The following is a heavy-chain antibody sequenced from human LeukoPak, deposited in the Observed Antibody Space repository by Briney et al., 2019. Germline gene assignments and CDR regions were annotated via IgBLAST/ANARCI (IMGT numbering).Heavy chain of an antibody. D-gene: IGHD1-26*01. V-gene: IGHV3-15*01. CDR2: IKSKTDDETA. J-gene: IGHJ4*02. Sequence: PGGSLRLSCAASGFTFSNAWMSWVRQAPGKGLEWVGRIKSKTDDETAEYAAPVKGRITISRDDSKNTLYLQMNSLKTEDTGVYYCTTDLRWELPPTDYWGQGTLVTVSS. CDR3: TTDLRWELPPTDY. CDR1: GFTFSNAW.